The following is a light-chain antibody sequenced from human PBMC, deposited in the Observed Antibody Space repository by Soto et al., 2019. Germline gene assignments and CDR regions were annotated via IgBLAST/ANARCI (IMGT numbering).Light chain of an antibody. V-gene: IGKV1-39*01. CDR1: QSISSY. CDR3: QQSYSTPLYT. J-gene: IGKJ2*01. CDR2: AAS. Sequence: DIQMTQSPSSLSASVGDRVTITCRASQSISSYLNWYQQKPGKAPKLLIYAASSLHSGVPSRFSGSGSGTDFTLTISSLQPEDFATHDCQQSYSTPLYTVGQGTKLEIK.